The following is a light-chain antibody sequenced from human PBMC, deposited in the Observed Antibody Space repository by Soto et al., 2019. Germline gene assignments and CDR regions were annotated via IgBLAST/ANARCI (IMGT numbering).Light chain of an antibody. V-gene: IGLV1-47*01. J-gene: IGLJ1*01. CDR1: TSNIGSNY. Sequence: QSVLTQPPSASGTPGQGVTISCSGSTSNIGSNYVYWYQQLPGTTPKLLIYRNNQRPSGVPDRFSGSKSGTSASLAISRLRSDDEADYFCATWDDSLNGFYVFGTGTKVTVL. CDR2: RNN. CDR3: ATWDDSLNGFYV.